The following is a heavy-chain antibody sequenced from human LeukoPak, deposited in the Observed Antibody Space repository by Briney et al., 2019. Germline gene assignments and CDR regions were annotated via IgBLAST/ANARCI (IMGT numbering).Heavy chain of an antibody. J-gene: IGHJ6*03. V-gene: IGHV4-34*01. CDR3: ATLAYLYERRNNYYYYMDV. D-gene: IGHD3-16*01. CDR2: INHSGST. Sequence: SETLSLTCAVYGGSFSGYYWSWIRQPPGKGLEWIGEINHSGSTNYNPSLKSRVTISVDTSKNQFSLKLSSVTAADTAVYYCATLAYLYERRNNYYYYMDVWGKGTTVTVSS. CDR1: GGSFSGYY.